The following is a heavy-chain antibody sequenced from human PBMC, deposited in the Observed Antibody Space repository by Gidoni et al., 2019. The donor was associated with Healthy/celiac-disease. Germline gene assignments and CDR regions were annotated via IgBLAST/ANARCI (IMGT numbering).Heavy chain of an antibody. CDR1: GGSFSGYY. CDR2: INHSGST. Sequence: QVQLQQWDAGLLKPSETLSLTCAVYGGSFSGYYWSWIRQPPGKGLEWIGEINHSGSTNYNPSLKSRVTISVDTSKNQFSLKLSSVTAADTAVYYCARGRGGVFGVVYHFDYWGQGTLVTVSS. D-gene: IGHD3-3*01. V-gene: IGHV4-34*01. J-gene: IGHJ4*02. CDR3: ARGRGGVFGVVYHFDY.